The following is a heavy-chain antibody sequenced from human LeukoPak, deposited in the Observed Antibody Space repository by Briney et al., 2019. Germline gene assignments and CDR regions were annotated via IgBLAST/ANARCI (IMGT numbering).Heavy chain of an antibody. CDR2: IYYSGST. J-gene: IGHJ4*02. D-gene: IGHD4-17*01. V-gene: IGHV4-39*01. CDR1: GGSISSSSYY. Sequence: SETLSLTCTVSGGSISSSSYYWGWIRQPPGKGLEWIGSIYYSGSTYYNPSLKSRVTISVDTSKNQFSLKLSSVTAADTAVYYCARFDYGDYTAAYYFDYWGQGTLVTVSS. CDR3: ARFDYGDYTAAYYFDY.